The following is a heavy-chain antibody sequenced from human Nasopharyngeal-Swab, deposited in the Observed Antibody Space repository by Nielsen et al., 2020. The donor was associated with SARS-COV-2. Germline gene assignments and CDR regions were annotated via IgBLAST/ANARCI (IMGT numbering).Heavy chain of an antibody. D-gene: IGHD6-13*01. Sequence: GGSLRLSCAASGFTFSSYSMNWVRQPPGKGLEWVSSISSSSSYIYYADSVKGRFTISRDNAKNSLYLQMNSLRAEDTAVYYCARDPEQQLVQGYYFDYWGQGTLVTVSS. CDR2: ISSSSSYI. J-gene: IGHJ4*02. CDR3: ARDPEQQLVQGYYFDY. V-gene: IGHV3-21*01. CDR1: GFTFSSYS.